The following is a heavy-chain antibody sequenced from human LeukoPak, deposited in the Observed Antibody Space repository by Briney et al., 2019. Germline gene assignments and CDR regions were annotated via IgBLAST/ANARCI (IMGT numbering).Heavy chain of an antibody. CDR2: IYYSGNT. CDR1: GGSISSSSYY. Sequence: SETLSLTCTVSGGSISSSSYYWGWIRQPPGKGLEWSGSIYYSGNTYYNPSLKSRVTISVDTSKDQFSLKLSSVTAADTAVYYCARHIISRGYSYGAIDYWGQGTLVTVSS. J-gene: IGHJ4*02. CDR3: ARHIISRGYSYGAIDY. V-gene: IGHV4-39*01. D-gene: IGHD5-18*01.